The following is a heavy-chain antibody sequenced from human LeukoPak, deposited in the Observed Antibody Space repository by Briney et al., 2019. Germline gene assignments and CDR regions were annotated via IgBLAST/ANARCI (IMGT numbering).Heavy chain of an antibody. CDR3: AGLGASGNGYLSWFDP. CDR1: GGSIRSNSDY. D-gene: IGHD3-22*01. V-gene: IGHV4-61*05. Sequence: SETLSLTCTVSGGSIRSNSDYWGWIRQPPGKGLEWIGYIHYSGSTNYNPSLKSRVTISVDTSKNQFSLKLSSVTAADTAVYYCAGLGASGNGYLSWFDPWGQGTLVTVSS. J-gene: IGHJ5*02. CDR2: IHYSGST.